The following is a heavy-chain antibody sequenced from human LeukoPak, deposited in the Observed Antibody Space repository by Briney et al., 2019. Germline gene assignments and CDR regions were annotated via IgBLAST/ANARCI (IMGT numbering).Heavy chain of an antibody. D-gene: IGHD2-2*01. CDR1: GFTFSSYA. J-gene: IGHJ5*02. CDR2: ISGRGDST. V-gene: IGHV3-23*01. CDR3: ATRGYCSGTSCYAPQP. Sequence: TGGSLRLSCAGSGFTFSSYAMTWVRQAPGKGLEWVSAISGRGDSTYYADSVKGRFTISRDNSKNTLYLQMNSLRPEDTAVYYCATRGYCSGTSCYAPQPWGQGTLVTVSS.